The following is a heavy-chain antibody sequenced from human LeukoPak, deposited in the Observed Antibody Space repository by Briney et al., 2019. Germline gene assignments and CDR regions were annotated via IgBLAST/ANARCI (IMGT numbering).Heavy chain of an antibody. J-gene: IGHJ4*02. CDR2: ISGSGDST. CDR3: SGHGSSSY. V-gene: IGHV3-23*01. D-gene: IGHD6-13*01. Sequence: PGGSLRLSCAASGFTFSTYAVNWVRQAPGKGLEWVSTISGSGDSTYYADSVKGRFTISRDNSKNTLYLQMNSLRAEDTALYYASGHGSSSYWGQGTLVAVSS. CDR1: GFTFSTYA.